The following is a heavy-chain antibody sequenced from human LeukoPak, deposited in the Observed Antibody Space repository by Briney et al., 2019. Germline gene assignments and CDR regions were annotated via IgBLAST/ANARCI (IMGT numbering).Heavy chain of an antibody. D-gene: IGHD3-10*01. V-gene: IGHV3-7*01. CDR2: IKKDGSEK. J-gene: IGHJ4*02. CDR1: GFTFSSYW. Sequence: GGSLRLSCAASGFTFSSYWMSWVRQAPGKGLEWVANIKKDGSEKYYVDSAKGRFTISRDNAKNSLYLQMNSLRAEDTAVYYCAKDRGRGYYFDYWGQGTLVTVSS. CDR3: AKDRGRGYYFDY.